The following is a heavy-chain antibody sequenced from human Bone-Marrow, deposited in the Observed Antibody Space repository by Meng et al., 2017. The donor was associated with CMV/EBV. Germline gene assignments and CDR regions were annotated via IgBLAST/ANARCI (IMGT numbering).Heavy chain of an antibody. Sequence: GGSLRLSCAASGFTFNTYWMSWVRQAPGKGLEWVANIKPDGSEKYYVDSVKGRFTISRDNAKNSLYLQMNSLRVEDTAVYHCARSAELYSSSSYMHYWYFDLWGRGTLVTVSS. J-gene: IGHJ2*01. V-gene: IGHV3-7*01. CDR3: ARSAELYSSSSYMHYWYFDL. CDR1: GFTFNTYW. CDR2: IKPDGSEK. D-gene: IGHD6-6*01.